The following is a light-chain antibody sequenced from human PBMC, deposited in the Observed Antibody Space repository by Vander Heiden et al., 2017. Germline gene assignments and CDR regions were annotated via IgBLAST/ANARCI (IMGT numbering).Light chain of an antibody. CDR1: PGIFTS. CDR3: QQLKSYPFPT. V-gene: IGKV1-9*01. CDR2: AGS. Sequence: DIHFTHSPSFLSSSLGHRVTFPFRASPGIFTSFPWYQLTPGKAPQLLIYAGSTLQDGVASRFSGSGCGTEVTLTISSMQPEDVGTYYCQQLKSYPFPTFGGGTKVEIK. J-gene: IGKJ4*01.